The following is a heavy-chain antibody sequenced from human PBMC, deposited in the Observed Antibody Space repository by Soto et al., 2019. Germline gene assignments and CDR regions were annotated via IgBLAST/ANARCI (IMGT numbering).Heavy chain of an antibody. Sequence: ESLKLSSKGSGYSFPSYWIVWVRQMPGKGLEWMGIIYPGDSDTRYSPSFQGQVTISADKSISTAYLQWSSLKASDTAMYYCARRPRGDGYNDYWGHGTLVTGSS. D-gene: IGHD5-12*01. J-gene: IGHJ4*01. CDR1: GYSFPSYW. CDR2: IYPGDSDT. V-gene: IGHV5-51*01. CDR3: ARRPRGDGYNDY.